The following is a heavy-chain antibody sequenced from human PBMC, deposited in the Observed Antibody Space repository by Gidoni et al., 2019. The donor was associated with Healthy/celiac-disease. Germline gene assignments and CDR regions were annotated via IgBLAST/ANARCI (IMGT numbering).Heavy chain of an antibody. Sequence: EVQLVESGGGLVKPGGSLRLSCAASGFTFSSYSMNWVRQAPGKGLEWVSSISSSSSYIYYADSVKGRFTISRDNAKNSLYLQMNSLRAEDTAVYYCAREGAYYDFWDAFDIWGQGTMVTVSS. V-gene: IGHV3-21*01. CDR3: AREGAYYDFWDAFDI. D-gene: IGHD3-3*01. CDR2: ISSSSSYI. J-gene: IGHJ3*02. CDR1: GFTFSSYS.